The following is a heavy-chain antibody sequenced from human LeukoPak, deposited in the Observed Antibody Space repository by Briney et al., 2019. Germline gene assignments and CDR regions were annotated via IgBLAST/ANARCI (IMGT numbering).Heavy chain of an antibody. Sequence: PGGSLRLSCAASGFTFSSYSMNWVRQAPGKGLEWVSSISSGNSYISYADSVKGRFTISRDNAKNSLYLQMNSLRAEDTAVYFCARSRYDVVYFDYWGQGTLVTVSS. CDR2: ISSGNSYI. CDR1: GFTFSSYS. D-gene: IGHD3-3*01. CDR3: ARSRYDVVYFDY. V-gene: IGHV3-21*01. J-gene: IGHJ4*02.